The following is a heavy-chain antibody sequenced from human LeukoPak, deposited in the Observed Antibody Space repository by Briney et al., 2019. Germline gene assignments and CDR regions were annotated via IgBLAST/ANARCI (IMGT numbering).Heavy chain of an antibody. CDR3: ARAPSYYYGSGSPDY. CDR1: GYTFSDYG. CDR2: ISAQNEDT. V-gene: IGHV1-18*04. D-gene: IGHD3-10*01. Sequence: ASVKVSCKASGYTFSDYGITWVRQAPGQGLEWMGWISAQNEDTNYAQKFKGRVIMTTDTSTSTAYMELRSLRSDDTAVYYCARAPSYYYGSGSPDYWGQGTLVTVSS. J-gene: IGHJ4*02.